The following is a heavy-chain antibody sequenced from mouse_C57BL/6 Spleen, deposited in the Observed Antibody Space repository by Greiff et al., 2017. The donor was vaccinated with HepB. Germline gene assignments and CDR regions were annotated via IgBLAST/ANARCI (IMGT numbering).Heavy chain of an antibody. CDR3: ARGDYDRYAMDY. CDR1: GYSITSGYY. CDR2: ISYDGSN. Sequence: EVKVEESGPGLVKPSQSLSLTCSVTGYSITSGYYWNWIRQFPGNKLEWMGYISYDGSNNYNPSLKNRISITRDTSKNQFFLKLNSVTTEDTATYYCARGDYDRYAMDYWGQGTSVTVSS. D-gene: IGHD1-1*01. J-gene: IGHJ4*01. V-gene: IGHV3-6*01.